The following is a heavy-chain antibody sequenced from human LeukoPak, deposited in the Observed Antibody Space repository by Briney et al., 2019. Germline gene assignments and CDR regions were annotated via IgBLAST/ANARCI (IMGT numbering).Heavy chain of an antibody. Sequence: GGSLRLSCVASGFTFSSYWMHWVRQAPGKGLVWVSRINSDRSSTTYADSVKGRFTISRDNAKNTLWLQMNSLRAEDTAVYYCVQSSPTIDYWGQGTLVTVSS. CDR3: VQSSPTIDY. D-gene: IGHD5-12*01. J-gene: IGHJ4*02. CDR1: GFTFSSYW. CDR2: INSDRSST. V-gene: IGHV3-74*01.